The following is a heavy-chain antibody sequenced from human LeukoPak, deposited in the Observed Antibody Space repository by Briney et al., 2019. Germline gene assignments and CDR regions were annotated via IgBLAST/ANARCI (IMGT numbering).Heavy chain of an antibody. CDR2: IYTSGST. CDR1: GGSISSYY. D-gene: IGHD3-10*01. CDR3: ARDFVRGDYYYYMDV. Sequence: SSETLSLTCTVSGGSISSYYWSWIRQPAGKGLEWIGRIYTSGSTNYNPSLKSRVTISVDTSKNQFSLKLSSVTAADTAVYYCARDFVRGDYYYYMDVWGKGTTVTISS. V-gene: IGHV4-4*07. J-gene: IGHJ6*03.